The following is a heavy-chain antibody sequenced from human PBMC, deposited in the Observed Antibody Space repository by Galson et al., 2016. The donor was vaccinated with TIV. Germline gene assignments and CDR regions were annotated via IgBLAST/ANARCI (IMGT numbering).Heavy chain of an antibody. D-gene: IGHD2-8*01. CDR1: GLSVSNNY. CDR3: ARDRVMDATYYYYYYGMDV. CDR2: ISDGGNT. Sequence: SLRLSCASSGLSVSNNYMTWVRQAPGKGPEWVSLISDGGNTYYSDSVRGRFTISRDKSKNTLHLQMSSLRAEDTAVYYCARDRVMDATYYYYYYGMDVWGPGTAVTVSS. V-gene: IGHV3-66*02. J-gene: IGHJ6*02.